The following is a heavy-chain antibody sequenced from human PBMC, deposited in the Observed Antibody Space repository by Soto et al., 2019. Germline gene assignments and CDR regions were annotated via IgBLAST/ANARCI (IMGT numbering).Heavy chain of an antibody. CDR3: ARGEQYSGRIFDY. D-gene: IGHD1-26*01. CDR1: GDSVSSNSAG. Sequence: QTLSLTCAITGDSVSSNSAGWSWVRQSPSRGLEWLGRTYYRSKWYYEYAVSVRVRITINPDTSKNQYSLQLNSVTPEDTAVYFCARGEQYSGRIFDYWGQGTLVTVSS. V-gene: IGHV6-1*01. J-gene: IGHJ4*01. CDR2: TYYRSKWYY.